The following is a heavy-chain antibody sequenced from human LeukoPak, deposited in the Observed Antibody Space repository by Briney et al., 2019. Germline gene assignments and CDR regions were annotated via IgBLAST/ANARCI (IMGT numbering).Heavy chain of an antibody. Sequence: GGSLRLSCAASGFTSSSYAMSWVRQAPGKGLEWVSAISGSGGSTYYADSVKGRFTISRDNSKNTLYLQMNSLRAEDTAVYYCAKVGYEGVSWGAFDIWGQGTMVTVSS. D-gene: IGHD2-15*01. CDR3: AKVGYEGVSWGAFDI. J-gene: IGHJ3*02. CDR2: ISGSGGST. CDR1: GFTSSSYA. V-gene: IGHV3-23*01.